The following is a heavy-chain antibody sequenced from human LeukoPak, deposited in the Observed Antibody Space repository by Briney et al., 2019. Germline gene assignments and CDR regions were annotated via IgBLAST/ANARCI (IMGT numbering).Heavy chain of an antibody. J-gene: IGHJ5*01. V-gene: IGHV3-23*01. CDR3: ANPPTVTKTRFDS. CDR1: GLSLNNYA. D-gene: IGHD4-17*01. Sequence: GGSLRLSCTASGLSLNNYAMSWVRQVPGKGLEWVSASSSSDDGKWYAESVRGRFTISRDTSKNTVYLQMNSLRVEDAGVYYCANPPTVTKTRFDSWGQGTLVTVSS. CDR2: SSSSDDGK.